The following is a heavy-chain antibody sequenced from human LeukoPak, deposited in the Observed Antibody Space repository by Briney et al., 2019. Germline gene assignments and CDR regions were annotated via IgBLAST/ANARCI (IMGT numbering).Heavy chain of an antibody. J-gene: IGHJ3*02. Sequence: GGSLRLSCAVSGFTFSSYWMHWVRQAPGEGPVWASRINSDESTISYADYVKGRFTISRDNAKNTLFLQMNSLRVEDTAVYYCVRDWRADIWGQGTMVTVSS. CDR1: GFTFSSYW. CDR2: INSDESTI. V-gene: IGHV3-74*01. CDR3: VRDWRADI.